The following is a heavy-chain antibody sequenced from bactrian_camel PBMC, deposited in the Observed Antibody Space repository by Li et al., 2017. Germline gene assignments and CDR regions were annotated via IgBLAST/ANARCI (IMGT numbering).Heavy chain of an antibody. CDR3: AADLRRGGWLSGDGYNY. CDR2: TDSAGRT. CDR1: GYRFASYC. Sequence: HVQLVESGGGSVQAGGSLRLSCAASGYRFASYCMGWFREAPGKEREGVASTDSAGRTIYADSVKGRFTISQDRARNTMYLQMDKLKPEDTAMYYCAADLRRGGWLSGDGYNYWGQGTQVTVS. D-gene: IGHD1*01. V-gene: IGHV3S55*01. J-gene: IGHJ4*01.